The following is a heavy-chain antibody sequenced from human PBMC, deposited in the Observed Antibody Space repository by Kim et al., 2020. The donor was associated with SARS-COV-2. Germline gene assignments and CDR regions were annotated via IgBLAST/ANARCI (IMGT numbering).Heavy chain of an antibody. Sequence: SETLSLTCAVYGGSFSGYYWSWIRQPPGKGLEWIGEINHSGSTNYNPSLKSRVTISVDTSKNQFSLKLSSVTAADTAVYYCAREGGNSNCTGGVCYFGPAKYFDYWGQGTLVTVSS. CDR1: GGSFSGYY. V-gene: IGHV4-34*01. J-gene: IGHJ4*02. CDR2: INHSGST. CDR3: AREGGNSNCTGGVCYFGPAKYFDY. D-gene: IGHD2-8*02.